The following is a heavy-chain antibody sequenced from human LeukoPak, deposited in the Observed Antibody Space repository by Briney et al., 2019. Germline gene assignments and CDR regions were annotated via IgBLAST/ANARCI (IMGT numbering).Heavy chain of an antibody. D-gene: IGHD6-19*01. CDR3: ARHVSAVAGPFDY. CDR1: GGSFSGYY. CDR2: INHSGST. J-gene: IGHJ4*02. Sequence: PSETLSLTCAVYGGSFSGYYWSWIRQPPGKGLEWIGEINHSGSTNYNPSLKSRVTISVDTSKNQFSLKLSSVTAADTAVYYCARHVSAVAGPFDYWGRGTLVTVSS. V-gene: IGHV4-34*01.